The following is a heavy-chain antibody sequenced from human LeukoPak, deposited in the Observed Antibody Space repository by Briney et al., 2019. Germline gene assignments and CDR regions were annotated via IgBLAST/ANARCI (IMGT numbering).Heavy chain of an antibody. CDR1: GLAFHIYA. CDR3: AKDTGGNGAYFYAMDV. CDR2: FNWNSGTR. D-gene: IGHD4-23*01. Sequence: GGSLTLPCVGSGLAFHIYAVLWVRRPPERAGEWVSSFNWNSGTRAYADSVKGRFNISRDRARNTLYLQMDSLRPEDTAVYYCAKDTGGNGAYFYAMDVWGQGTSVTVSS. J-gene: IGHJ6*02. V-gene: IGHV3-9*01.